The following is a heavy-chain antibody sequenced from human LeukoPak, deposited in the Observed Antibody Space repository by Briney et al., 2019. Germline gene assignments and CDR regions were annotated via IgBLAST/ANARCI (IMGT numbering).Heavy chain of an antibody. V-gene: IGHV4-61*02. CDR1: GGSISSSSYY. CDR3: ARDLTPYRDWYFDL. D-gene: IGHD2-2*02. J-gene: IGHJ2*01. Sequence: SETLSLTCTVSGGSISSSSYYWSWIRQPAGKGLEWIGRIYTSGSTNYDPSLKSRVTISVDTSKNQFSLKLSSVTAADTAVYYCARDLTPYRDWYFDLWGRGTLVTVSS. CDR2: IYTSGST.